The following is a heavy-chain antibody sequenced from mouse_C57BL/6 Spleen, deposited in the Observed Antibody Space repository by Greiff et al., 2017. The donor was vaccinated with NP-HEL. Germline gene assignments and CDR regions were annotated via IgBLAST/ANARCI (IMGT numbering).Heavy chain of an antibody. CDR2: IYPSDSET. Sequence: VQLQQPGAELVRPGSSVKLSCKASGYTFTSYWMDWVKQRPGQGLEWIGNIYPSDSETHYNQKFKDKATLTVDKSSSTAYMQLSSLTSEDSAVYYCARVTTVESDYWGQGTTLTVSS. V-gene: IGHV1-61*01. CDR3: ARVTTVESDY. D-gene: IGHD1-1*01. J-gene: IGHJ2*01. CDR1: GYTFTSYW.